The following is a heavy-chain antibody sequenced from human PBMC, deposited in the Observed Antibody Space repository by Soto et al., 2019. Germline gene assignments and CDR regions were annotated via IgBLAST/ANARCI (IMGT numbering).Heavy chain of an antibody. J-gene: IGHJ3*02. V-gene: IGHV4-39*01. CDR2: IYYSGST. Sequence: SETLSLTCTVSGGSISSSSYYWGWIRQPPGKGLEWIGSIYYSGSTYYNPSLKSRVTISVDTSKNQFSLKLSSVTAADTAVYYCASVVSYADVGNAFDIWGQGTMVTVSS. CDR3: ASVVSYADVGNAFDI. D-gene: IGHD2-2*01. CDR1: GGSISSSSYY.